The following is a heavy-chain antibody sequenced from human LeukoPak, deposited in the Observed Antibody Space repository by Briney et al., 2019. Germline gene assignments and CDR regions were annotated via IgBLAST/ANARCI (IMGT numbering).Heavy chain of an antibody. CDR2: ISGSGGST. CDR1: GFTVSSNY. Sequence: GGSLRLSCAASGFTVSSNYMSWVRQAPGKGLEWVSAISGSGGSTYYADSVKGRFTISRDNSKNTLYLQMNSLRAEDTAVYYCAKDEWFYYGSGSYYNDPAFDIWGQGTMVTVSS. D-gene: IGHD3-10*01. V-gene: IGHV3-23*01. CDR3: AKDEWFYYGSGSYYNDPAFDI. J-gene: IGHJ3*02.